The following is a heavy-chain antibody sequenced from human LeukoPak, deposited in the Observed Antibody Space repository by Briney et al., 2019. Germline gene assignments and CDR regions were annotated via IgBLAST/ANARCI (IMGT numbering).Heavy chain of an antibody. D-gene: IGHD1-26*01. CDR2: IIPIFGTA. V-gene: IGHV1-69*01. J-gene: IGHJ3*02. CDR3: ARPVGSKDAFDI. CDR1: GGTFSSYA. Sequence: ASVKVSCKASGGTFSSYAISWVRQAPGQGLEWMGGIIPIFGTANYAQKFQGRVTITADESTSTAYIELSSLRSEDTAVYYCARPVGSKDAFDIWGQGTMVTVSS.